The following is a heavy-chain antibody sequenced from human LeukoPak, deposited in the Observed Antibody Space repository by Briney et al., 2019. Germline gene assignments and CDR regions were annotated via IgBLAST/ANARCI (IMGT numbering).Heavy chain of an antibody. CDR1: GGSISIVNYY. J-gene: IGHJ5*02. CDR2: IYYSGSA. CDR3: ARASSLYYDSRGYVYLFDI. D-gene: IGHD3-22*01. V-gene: IGHV4-39*07. Sequence: SETLPLTCTVSGGSISIVNYYRGWIRQPPGKGLEWIGSIYYSGSAYYNSSLKSRVTMSVDTSKNQFSLTLNSVTAADTAIYYCARASSLYYDSRGYVYLFDIWGQGTLVTVSS.